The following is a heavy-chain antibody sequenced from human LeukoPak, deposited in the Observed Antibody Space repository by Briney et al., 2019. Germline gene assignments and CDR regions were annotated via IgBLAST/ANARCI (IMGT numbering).Heavy chain of an antibody. J-gene: IGHJ6*03. CDR2: IIPIFGTA. V-gene: IGHV1-69*05. CDR1: GGTFSSYA. Sequence: SVKVSCKASGGTFSSYAISWVRQAPGQGLEWMGGIIPIFGTANYAQKFQGRVTITTDESTSTVYMELSSLRSEDTAVYYCATAVDTAMVTAYYYYMDVWGKGTTVTVSS. D-gene: IGHD5-18*01. CDR3: ATAVDTAMVTAYYYYMDV.